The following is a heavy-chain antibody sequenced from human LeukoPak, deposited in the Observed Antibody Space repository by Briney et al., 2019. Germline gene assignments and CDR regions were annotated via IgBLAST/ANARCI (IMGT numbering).Heavy chain of an antibody. J-gene: IGHJ5*02. V-gene: IGHV4-34*01. CDR1: GGSISSYY. Sequence: PSETLSLTCTVSGGSISSYYWSWIRQPPGKGLEWIGEINHSGSTNYNPSLKSRVTISVDTSKSQFSLKLSSVTAADTAVYYCARGRRPDKVYCSSTSCYRGNWFDPWGQGTLVTVSS. CDR3: ARGRRPDKVYCSSTSCYRGNWFDP. CDR2: INHSGST. D-gene: IGHD2-2*01.